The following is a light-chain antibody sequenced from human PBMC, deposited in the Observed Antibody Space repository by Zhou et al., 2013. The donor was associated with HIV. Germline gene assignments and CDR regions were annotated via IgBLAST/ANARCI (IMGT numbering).Light chain of an antibody. J-gene: IGKJ3*01. CDR1: QGISNT. CDR2: DAS. CDR3: QQFHSYRFT. V-gene: IGKV1-13*02. Sequence: AIRLSQSPSSLSASVGDRVTITCRASQGISNTLAWYQQKPGKAPKLLIYDASSLQSGVPSRFSGSGSGTDFTLTISSLQPEDVATYYCQQFHSYRFTFGPGTESGYET.